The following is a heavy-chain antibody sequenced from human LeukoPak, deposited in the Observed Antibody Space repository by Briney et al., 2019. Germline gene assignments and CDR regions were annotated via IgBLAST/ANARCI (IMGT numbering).Heavy chain of an antibody. CDR2: IYYRAST. D-gene: IGHD3-22*01. Sequence: SETLSLTCTVSGVSVSAYYWTWIRQPPGKGLEWIGFIYYRASTNYNPSLKSRVTISLDTSRNQFSLKLSSVTAVDTAVYYCARASHGSNSEFDYWGQGTLVTVSS. J-gene: IGHJ4*02. CDR1: GVSVSAYY. CDR3: ARASHGSNSEFDY. V-gene: IGHV4-59*02.